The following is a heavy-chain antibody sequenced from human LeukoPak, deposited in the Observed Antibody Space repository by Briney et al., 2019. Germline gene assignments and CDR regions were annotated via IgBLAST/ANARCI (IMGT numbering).Heavy chain of an antibody. V-gene: IGHV3-48*03. CDR1: GFTFSSYE. CDR3: AREWYYYMDV. J-gene: IGHJ6*03. Sequence: GGSLRLSCAASGFTFSSYEMNWVRQAPGKGLEWVSYISSGSSTIYYADSVKGRFTISRDNAKNSLYLQMNSLRAEDTAVYYCAREWYYYMDVWGKGTTVTVSS. CDR2: ISSGSSTI.